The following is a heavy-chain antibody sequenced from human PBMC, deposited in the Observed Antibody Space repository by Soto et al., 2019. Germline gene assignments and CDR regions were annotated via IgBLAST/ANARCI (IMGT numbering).Heavy chain of an antibody. V-gene: IGHV1-8*01. Sequence: QVQLGQSGAEVKKPGASVKVSCKAAGYSFTSYDINWVRQATGQGLEWMGWMNPNSGNTAYAQKFQGRVTMTRNTSISTAYMELSSLRSEDTAVYYCARERSSGWYVDYWGQGPLVTVSS. CDR2: MNPNSGNT. CDR1: GYSFTSYD. D-gene: IGHD6-19*01. CDR3: ARERSSGWYVDY. J-gene: IGHJ4*02.